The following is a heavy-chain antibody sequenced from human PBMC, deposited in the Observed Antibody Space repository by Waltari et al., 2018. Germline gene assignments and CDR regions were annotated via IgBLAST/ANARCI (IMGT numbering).Heavy chain of an antibody. J-gene: IGHJ4*02. D-gene: IGHD3-22*01. CDR2: ISSSSNYI. V-gene: IGHV3-21*03. CDR3: ATNNYYYDSSGYHDYFDY. Sequence: EVQLVESGGGLVKPGGSLRLSCAASGFTFSSFGMHWVRQAPGQGLEWVSSISSSSNYIYYADSVKGRFTISRDNAKNSLYLQMNSLRAEDTAVYYCATNNYYYDSSGYHDYFDYWGQGTLVTVSS. CDR1: GFTFSSFG.